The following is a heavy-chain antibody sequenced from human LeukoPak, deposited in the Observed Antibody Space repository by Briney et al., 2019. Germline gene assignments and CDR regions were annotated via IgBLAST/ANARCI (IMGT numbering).Heavy chain of an antibody. D-gene: IGHD5-18*01. CDR1: GGSISSYY. CDR3: ARCGYSYGTFDY. V-gene: IGHV4-59*08. Sequence: SETLSLTCTVSGGSISSYYWSWIRQPPGKGLEWIAYIYYTGSTNYNPSLKSRVTISVDTSKNQFSLKVSSVTAADTAVYYCARCGYSYGTFDYWGQGTLVTVS. J-gene: IGHJ4*02. CDR2: IYYTGST.